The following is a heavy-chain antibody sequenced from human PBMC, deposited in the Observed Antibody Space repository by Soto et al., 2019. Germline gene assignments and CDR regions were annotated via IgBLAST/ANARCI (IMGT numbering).Heavy chain of an antibody. Sequence: EVQLLESGGGLVQPGGSPRLSCAASGFTLSTYAMTWVRQAPGKGLECVSGIVGSGDDIHYADSVKGRFTISKDISRNTLYLQMNSLRADDTAVYYCAKDAVYNDGLWLMDHWGQGTLVTVSS. J-gene: IGHJ4*02. CDR3: AKDAVYNDGLWLMDH. CDR2: IVGSGDDI. D-gene: IGHD2-21*01. CDR1: GFTLSTYA. V-gene: IGHV3-23*01.